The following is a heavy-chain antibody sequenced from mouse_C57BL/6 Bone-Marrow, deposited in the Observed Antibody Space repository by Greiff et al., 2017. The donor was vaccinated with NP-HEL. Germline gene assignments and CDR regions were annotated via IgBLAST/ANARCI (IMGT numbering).Heavy chain of an antibody. CDR3: AIYYYGSSPYYYAMDY. V-gene: IGHV1-64*01. D-gene: IGHD1-1*01. CDR2: IHPNSGST. Sequence: LQQPGAELVKPGASVKLSCKASGYTFTSYWMHWVTQRPGQGLEWIGMIHPNSGSTNYNEKFKSKATLTVDKSSSTAYMQLSSLTSEDSAVYYSAIYYYGSSPYYYAMDYWGQGTSVTVSS. CDR1: GYTFTSYW. J-gene: IGHJ4*01.